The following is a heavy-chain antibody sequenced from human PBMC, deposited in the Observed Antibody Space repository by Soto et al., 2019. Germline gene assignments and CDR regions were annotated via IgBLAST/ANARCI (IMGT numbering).Heavy chain of an antibody. D-gene: IGHD3-9*01. V-gene: IGHV3-74*01. CDR3: AREYYGLLTGYYTDY. CDR2: ISGGGVTT. J-gene: IGHJ4*02. CDR1: GFPFSSYW. Sequence: EVQLVESGGDLVQRGGSLRLSCAASGFPFSSYWMHWVRHTPGKGLDWVAGISGGGVTTYYADSVTGRFTVSRDNGKNTLSLQLSGLRAEDTAVYYCAREYYGLLTGYYTDYWGQGTLVSVSS.